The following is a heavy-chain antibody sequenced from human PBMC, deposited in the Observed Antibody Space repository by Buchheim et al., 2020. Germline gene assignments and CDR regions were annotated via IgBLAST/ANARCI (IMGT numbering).Heavy chain of an antibody. V-gene: IGHV1-8*01. D-gene: IGHD6-19*01. J-gene: IGHJ6*02. CDR1: GYTFTSYD. CDR3: ARGEYCSGWRLYYYYGMDV. CDR2: MNPNSGNT. Sequence: QVQLVQSGAEVKKPGASVKVSCKASGYTFTSYDINWVRQATGQGLEWMGWMNPNSGNTGYAQKFQGRVTMNRNTSISTAYMELSSLRSEDTAVYYCARGEYCSGWRLYYYYGMDVWGQGTT.